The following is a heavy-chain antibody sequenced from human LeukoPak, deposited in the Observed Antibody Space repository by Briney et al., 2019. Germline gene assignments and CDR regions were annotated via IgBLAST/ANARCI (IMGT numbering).Heavy chain of an antibody. CDR1: GYTFTSYD. V-gene: IGHV1-8*03. Sequence: ASVKVSCKASGYTFTSYDINWVRQATGQGLEWMGWMNPNSGNTGYAQKFQGRVTITRNTSISTAYMELSILRSEDTAVYYCATSRPGNYFPNYWGQGTLVTVSS. J-gene: IGHJ4*02. D-gene: IGHD2/OR15-2a*01. CDR3: ATSRPGNYFPNY. CDR2: MNPNSGNT.